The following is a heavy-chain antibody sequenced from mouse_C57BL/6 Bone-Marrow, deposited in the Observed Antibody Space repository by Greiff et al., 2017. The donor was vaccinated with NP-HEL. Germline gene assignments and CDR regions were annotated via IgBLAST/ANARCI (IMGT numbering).Heavy chain of an antibody. D-gene: IGHD1-1*01. Sequence: VQLQQSGAELARPGASVKLSCKASGYTFTSYGISWVKQRTGQGLEWIGEIYPRSGNTYYNEKFKGKATLTADKSSSTAYMELRSLTSEDSAVYFCARAGDYYGSNYFDYWGRGTTLTVSS. J-gene: IGHJ2*01. CDR2: IYPRSGNT. CDR3: ARAGDYYGSNYFDY. V-gene: IGHV1-81*01. CDR1: GYTFTSYG.